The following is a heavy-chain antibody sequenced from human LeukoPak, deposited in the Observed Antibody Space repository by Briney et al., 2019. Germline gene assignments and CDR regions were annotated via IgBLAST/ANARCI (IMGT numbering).Heavy chain of an antibody. CDR1: GFTFSSYS. V-gene: IGHV3-21*01. Sequence: GGSLRLSCAASGFTFSSYSMNWVRQAPGKGLEWVSSISSSSSYIYYADSVKGRFTISRDNAKNSLYLQMNSLRAEDTAVYYCAREAWWSSSRDAFDIWGQGTMVTVSS. CDR3: AREAWWSSSRDAFDI. CDR2: ISSSSSYI. D-gene: IGHD6-13*01. J-gene: IGHJ3*02.